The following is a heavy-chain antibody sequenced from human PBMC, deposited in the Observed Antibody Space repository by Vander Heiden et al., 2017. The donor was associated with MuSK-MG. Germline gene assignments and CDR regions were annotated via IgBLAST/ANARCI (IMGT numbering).Heavy chain of an antibody. D-gene: IGHD1-26*01. CDR3: ARLGVVGATGGWFDP. Sequence: EVQLVQSGAEVKKPGASLRISCKGSGYSFTSYWISWVRQVPGKGLEWMGRIDPSDSYTNYSPSFQGHVTISADKSISTAYLQWSSLKASDTAMYYCARLGVVGATGGWFDPWGQGTLVTVSS. CDR1: GYSFTSYW. CDR2: IDPSDSYT. J-gene: IGHJ5*02. V-gene: IGHV5-10-1*01.